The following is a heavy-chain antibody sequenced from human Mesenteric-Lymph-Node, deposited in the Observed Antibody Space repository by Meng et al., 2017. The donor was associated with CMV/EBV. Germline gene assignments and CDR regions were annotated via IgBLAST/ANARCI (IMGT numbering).Heavy chain of an antibody. CDR2: INPYSGGT. D-gene: IGHD3-10*01. Sequence: FTGYYVNWVRQAPGQGLEWMGRINPYSGGTNYAQKFQGRVTMTRDTSLDTAYMELSRLRSEDTAVYYCARDKSQDSYGSGSYYNFDYWGQGTLVTVSS. J-gene: IGHJ4*02. V-gene: IGHV1-2*06. CDR3: ARDKSQDSYGSGSYYNFDY. CDR1: FTGYY.